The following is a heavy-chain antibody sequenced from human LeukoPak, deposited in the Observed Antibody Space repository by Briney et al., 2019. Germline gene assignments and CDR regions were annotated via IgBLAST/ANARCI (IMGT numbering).Heavy chain of an antibody. CDR3: AKDLAVAGSSWFDP. V-gene: IGHV3-23*01. D-gene: IGHD6-19*01. Sequence: GGTLRLSCAASGFTFSSYGMSWVRQAPGKGLEWVSAISGSGGSTYYADSVKGRFTISRDNSKNTLYLQMNSLRAEDTAVYYCAKDLAVAGSSWFDPWGQGTLVTVSS. J-gene: IGHJ5*02. CDR1: GFTFSSYG. CDR2: ISGSGGST.